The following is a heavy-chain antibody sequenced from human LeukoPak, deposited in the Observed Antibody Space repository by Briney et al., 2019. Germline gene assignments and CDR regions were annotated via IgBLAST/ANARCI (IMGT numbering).Heavy chain of an antibody. CDR3: ARGGQWLVPLFDY. V-gene: IGHV1-8*01. J-gene: IGHJ4*02. D-gene: IGHD6-19*01. Sequence: ASVKVSCKASGYTFTSYDINWVRQATGQGLEWMGWMNPNSGNTGYAQKFQGRVTMTRDTSTSTVYMELSSLRSEDTAVYYCARGGQWLVPLFDYWGQGTLVTVSS. CDR1: GYTFTSYD. CDR2: MNPNSGNT.